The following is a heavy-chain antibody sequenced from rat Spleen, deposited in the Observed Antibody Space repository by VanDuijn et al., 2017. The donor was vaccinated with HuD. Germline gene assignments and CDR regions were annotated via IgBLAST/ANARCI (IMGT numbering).Heavy chain of an antibody. J-gene: IGHJ2*01. V-gene: IGHV5-58*01. Sequence: EVQLVESGGGLVQPGKSLKLSCVASGFTFSGYWMYWIRQTPGKGLEWVSSISNAGGTTYYPDSVKGRFTISRDNAENTVYLQMNSLSSEDTATYSCAVAGYGYWGQGVMVTVSS. CDR3: AVAGYGY. D-gene: IGHD4-3*01. CDR2: ISNAGGTT. CDR1: GFTFSGYW.